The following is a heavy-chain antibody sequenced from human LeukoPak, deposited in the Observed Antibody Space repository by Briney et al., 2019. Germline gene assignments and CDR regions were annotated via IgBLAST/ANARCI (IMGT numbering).Heavy chain of an antibody. CDR3: ARYPPSSWADPIHFDY. Sequence: ASVKVSCKASGYTFTGYYMHWVRQAPGQGLEWMGRINPNSGGTNYAQKFQGRVTMTRDTSISTAYMELSRLRSDDTAVYYCARYPPSSWADPIHFDYWGQGTLVTVSS. V-gene: IGHV1-2*06. D-gene: IGHD6-13*01. CDR1: GYTFTGYY. CDR2: INPNSGGT. J-gene: IGHJ4*02.